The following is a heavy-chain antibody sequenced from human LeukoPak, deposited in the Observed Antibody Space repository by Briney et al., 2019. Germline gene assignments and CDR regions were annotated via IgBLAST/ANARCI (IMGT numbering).Heavy chain of an antibody. CDR3: ARDRSRGLLDAFDI. CDR2: INNDGSST. Sequence: GGSLRLSCGASGFTFSSYWMHWVRQAPGKGLVWVSRINNDGSSTSYADSVQGRFTISRDNAKNSLYLQMNSLRAEDTAVYYCARDRSRGLLDAFDIWGQGTMVTVSS. D-gene: IGHD3-10*01. J-gene: IGHJ3*02. V-gene: IGHV3-74*01. CDR1: GFTFSSYW.